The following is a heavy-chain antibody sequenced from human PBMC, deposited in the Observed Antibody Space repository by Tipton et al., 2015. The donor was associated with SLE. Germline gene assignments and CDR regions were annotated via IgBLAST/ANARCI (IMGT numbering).Heavy chain of an antibody. D-gene: IGHD6-6*01. CDR3: ARGVVYSSSSSYYYYYMDV. V-gene: IGHV4-39*07. CDR1: GDSIRRIGYY. J-gene: IGHJ6*03. Sequence: TLSLTCTVSGDSIRRIGYYWDWIRQPPGKGLEWIGTIYYSGSTNYNPSLKSRVTISVDTSKNQFSLKLSSVTAADTAVYYCARGVVYSSSSSYYYYYMDVWGKGTTVTVSS. CDR2: IYYSGST.